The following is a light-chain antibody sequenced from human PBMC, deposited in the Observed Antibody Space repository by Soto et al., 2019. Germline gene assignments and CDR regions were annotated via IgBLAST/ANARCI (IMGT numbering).Light chain of an antibody. CDR2: DVS. CDR3: SSTLCV. J-gene: IGLJ1*01. V-gene: IGLV2-14*01. CDR1: SSDVGGYNY. Sequence: QSALTQPASVSGSPGQSITISCTGTSSDVGGYNYVSWYQQHPGKAPKLMIYDVSNRPSGVSNRFSGSKSGNTASLTISGLQAEDEADYTSSSTLCVFGTGTKVTVL.